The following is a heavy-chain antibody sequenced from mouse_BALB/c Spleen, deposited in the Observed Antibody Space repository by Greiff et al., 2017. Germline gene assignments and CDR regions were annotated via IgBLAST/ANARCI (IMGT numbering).Heavy chain of an antibody. V-gene: IGHV5-17*02. Sequence: EVKVVESGGGLVQPGGSRKLSCAASGFTFSSFGMHWVRQAPEKGLEWVAYISSGSSTIYYADTVKGRFTISRDNPKNTLFLQMTSRRSEDTAMYYCARILTTVVDYWGQGTLVTVSA. CDR3: ARILTTVVDY. CDR2: ISSGSSTI. J-gene: IGHJ3*01. D-gene: IGHD1-1*01. CDR1: GFTFSSFG.